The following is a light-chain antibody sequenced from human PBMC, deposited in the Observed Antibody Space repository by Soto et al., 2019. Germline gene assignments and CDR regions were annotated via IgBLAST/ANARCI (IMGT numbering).Light chain of an antibody. J-gene: IGKJ5*01. CDR2: DVS. V-gene: IGKV1D-13*01. Sequence: AIQLTQSPSSLSASIGDRVTITCRASQDIRGALAWYQQKPGKPPKLLIFDVSSLQSGVPSRFSGSGSGTDFTLTISSLQPEDFATYYCQQFNNYTITFGQGTRLEIK. CDR1: QDIRGA. CDR3: QQFNNYTIT.